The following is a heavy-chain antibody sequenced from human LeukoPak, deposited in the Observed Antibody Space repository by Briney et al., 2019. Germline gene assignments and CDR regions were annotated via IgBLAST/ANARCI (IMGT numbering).Heavy chain of an antibody. Sequence: GGSLRLSCAASGFTFSYAWMTWVRQAPGKGLEWVGRIKSKTDGGTTDYAAPVKGRFTISRDDSKSIAYLQMNSLKTEDTAVYYCTRDWNYYDSSGYLKIYYFDYWGQGTLVTVSS. CDR3: TRDWNYYDSSGYLKIYYFDY. J-gene: IGHJ4*02. D-gene: IGHD3-22*01. V-gene: IGHV3-15*01. CDR1: GFTFSYAW. CDR2: IKSKTDGGTT.